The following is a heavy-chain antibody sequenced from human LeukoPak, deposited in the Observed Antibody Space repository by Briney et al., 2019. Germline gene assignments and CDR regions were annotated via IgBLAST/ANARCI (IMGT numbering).Heavy chain of an antibody. CDR1: GFSFSSYS. CDR2: ISSSSSYI. V-gene: IGHV3-21*01. CDR3: AREWGSSPFMDV. Sequence: GGSLRLSCAASGFSFSSYSMNWVRQAPGKGLEWVSSISSSSSYIYYADSVKGRFTISRDNAKNSLYLQMNSLRAEDTAVYYCAREWGSSPFMDVWGKGTTVTVSS. J-gene: IGHJ6*03. D-gene: IGHD6-13*01.